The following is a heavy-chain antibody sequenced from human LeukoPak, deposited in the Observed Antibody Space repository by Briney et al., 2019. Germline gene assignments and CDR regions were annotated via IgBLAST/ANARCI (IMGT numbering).Heavy chain of an antibody. V-gene: IGHV4-38-2*01. Sequence: PSETLSLTWALSGYSVNSADSRWWIRQPPGKGLEWIGNLFPDLTTEYNPSLKGRVTISLDTSNNLFSLRLTCLTAADMALYFCAGMTMVIRARRFDSCGQGALVTVSS. CDR1: GYSVNSADS. J-gene: IGHJ4*02. CDR2: LFPDLTT. CDR3: AGMTMVIRARRFDS. D-gene: IGHD4/OR15-4a*01.